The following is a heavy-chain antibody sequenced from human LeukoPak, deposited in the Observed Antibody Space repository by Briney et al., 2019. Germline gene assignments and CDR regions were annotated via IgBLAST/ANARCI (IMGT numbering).Heavy chain of an antibody. Sequence: SETLSLTCAVYGGSFSGYYWSWIRQPPGKGREWIGEINHSGSTNYNPSLKSRVTISVDTSKNQFSLKLSSVTAADTAVYYCARCIYGSGSYRFYYYYYMDVWGKGTTVTVSS. V-gene: IGHV4-34*01. J-gene: IGHJ6*03. CDR1: GGSFSGYY. D-gene: IGHD3-10*01. CDR2: INHSGST. CDR3: ARCIYGSGSYRFYYYYYMDV.